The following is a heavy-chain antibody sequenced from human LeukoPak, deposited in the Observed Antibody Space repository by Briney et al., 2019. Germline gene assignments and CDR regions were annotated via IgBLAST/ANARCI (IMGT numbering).Heavy chain of an antibody. D-gene: IGHD3-22*01. CDR3: ARDRKAHYYDSSGYLDY. CDR2: ISSSGSTI. Sequence: GGSLRVSCAASGFTFSSNAMSWVRQAPGKGLEWVSYISSSGSTIYYADSVKGRFTISRDNAKNSLYLQMNSLRAEDTAVYYCARDRKAHYYDSSGYLDYWGQGTLVTVSS. V-gene: IGHV3-48*03. CDR1: GFTFSSNA. J-gene: IGHJ4*02.